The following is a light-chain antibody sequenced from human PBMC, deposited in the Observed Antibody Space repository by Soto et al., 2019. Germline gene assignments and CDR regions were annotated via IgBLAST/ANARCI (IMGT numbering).Light chain of an antibody. CDR3: QQYNNWLT. J-gene: IGKJ4*01. CDR1: QSVSSN. V-gene: IGKV3-15*01. CDR2: GAS. Sequence: EIVMTQSLATLSVSPGERASLSCRASQSVSSNLAWYQQKPGQAPRLLIYGASTRATGIPARFSGSGSGTEFTLTISSLQSEDFAVYNCQQYNNWLTFGGGTKVEIK.